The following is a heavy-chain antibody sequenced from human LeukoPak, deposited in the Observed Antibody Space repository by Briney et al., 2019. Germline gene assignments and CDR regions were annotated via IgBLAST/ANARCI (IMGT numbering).Heavy chain of an antibody. D-gene: IGHD4-17*01. V-gene: IGHV1-18*04. CDR3: AREPGRTVTTLKYYYGMDV. J-gene: IGHJ6*02. Sequence: GESLKISCKGSGYSFTSYWISWVRQAPGQGLEWMGWISAYNGNTNYAQKLQGRVTMTTDTSTSTAYMELRSLRSDDTAVYYCAREPGRTVTTLKYYYGMDVWGQGTTVTVSS. CDR2: ISAYNGNT. CDR1: GYSFTSYW.